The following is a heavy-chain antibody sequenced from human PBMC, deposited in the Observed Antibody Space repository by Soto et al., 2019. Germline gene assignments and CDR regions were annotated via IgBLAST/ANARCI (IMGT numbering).Heavy chain of an antibody. CDR3: ARLATLGPTYYYYMDV. V-gene: IGHV4-59*08. Sequence: SETLSLTCTVSGGSIRNYYWSWIRQPPGKGLEWIGHIYYTGSPNYGPSLKSRVTISIDASKNQFSLNVNSVTAADTAVYYCARLATLGPTYYYYMDVWGEGTTVTVSS. CDR2: IYYTGSP. J-gene: IGHJ6*03. D-gene: IGHD1-26*01. CDR1: GGSIRNYY.